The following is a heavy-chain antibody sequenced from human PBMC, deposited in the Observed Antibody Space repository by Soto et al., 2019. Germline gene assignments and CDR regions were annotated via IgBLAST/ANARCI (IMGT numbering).Heavy chain of an antibody. Sequence: EVQLVESGGGLAKPGGSLRLSCAASGFTFSVYSMNWVRQVPGKGLEWVASISSGGAYIHYADSVKGRFTISRDNAKNSPYLQMNSLGVEDTAVYYCARQRREVLNALDIWGQGTMVTVSP. CDR3: ARQRREVLNALDI. J-gene: IGHJ3*02. D-gene: IGHD1-26*01. V-gene: IGHV3-21*01. CDR1: GFTFSVYS. CDR2: ISSGGAYI.